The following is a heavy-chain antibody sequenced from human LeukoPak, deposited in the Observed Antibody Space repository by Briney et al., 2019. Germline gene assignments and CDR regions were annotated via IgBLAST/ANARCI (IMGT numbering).Heavy chain of an antibody. CDR2: ISPILGIT. CDR1: GGTFSSYA. V-gene: IGHV1-69*04. J-gene: IGHJ5*02. Sequence: ASVKVSCKASGGTFSSYAISWVRQAPGQGLEWMGRISPILGITNYAQKFQGRVTITADKSTNTAYMELSSLRSEDTAVYYCARGFGSSWYHNWFDPWGQGTLVTVSS. D-gene: IGHD6-13*01. CDR3: ARGFGSSWYHNWFDP.